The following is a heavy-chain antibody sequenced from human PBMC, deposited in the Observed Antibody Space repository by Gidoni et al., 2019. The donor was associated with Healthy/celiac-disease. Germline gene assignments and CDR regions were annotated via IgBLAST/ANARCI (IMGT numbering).Heavy chain of an antibody. CDR3: ARSLDIVVVPAAINWFDP. D-gene: IGHD2-2*02. CDR2: IYYSGST. Sequence: QLQLQESGPGLVNPSETLSLTCTVSGGSISSSSYYWGWIRQPPGKGLEWIGSIYYSGSTYYNPSLKSRVTISVDTYKNQFSLKLSSVTAADTAVYYCARSLDIVVVPAAINWFDPWGQGTLVTVSS. J-gene: IGHJ5*02. V-gene: IGHV4-39*01. CDR1: GGSISSSSYY.